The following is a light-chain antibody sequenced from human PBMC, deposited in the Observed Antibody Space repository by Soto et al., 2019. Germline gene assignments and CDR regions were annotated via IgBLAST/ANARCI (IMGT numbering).Light chain of an antibody. Sequence: QSVLTQPASVSGSPGQSITISCTGTSSDIGSYNYVSWYQQHPGKAPKLMIYDVGNRPSGVSSRFSGSKSGNTASLTISGLQAEDEADYYCSSYTSSSTLVFGGGTQLTVL. J-gene: IGLJ2*01. CDR2: DVG. CDR3: SSYTSSSTLV. V-gene: IGLV2-14*01. CDR1: SSDIGSYNY.